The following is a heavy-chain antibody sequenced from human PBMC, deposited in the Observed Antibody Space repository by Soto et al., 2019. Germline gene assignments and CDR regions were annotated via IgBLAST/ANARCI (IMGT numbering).Heavy chain of an antibody. J-gene: IGHJ4*02. CDR2: IFWNSDRI. CDR3: LKETSPGGLDH. Sequence: EVQLVESGGGLVQPGRSLRLSCAASGLTSTDNAMHWIRQVPGKGLEWVSGIFWNSDRIDYAGSVKGRFTISRDNAKNSLYLQMSSLRPEDSALYYCLKETSPGGLDHWGQGTLVTVSS. CDR1: GLTSTDNA. V-gene: IGHV3-9*02. D-gene: IGHD2-2*01.